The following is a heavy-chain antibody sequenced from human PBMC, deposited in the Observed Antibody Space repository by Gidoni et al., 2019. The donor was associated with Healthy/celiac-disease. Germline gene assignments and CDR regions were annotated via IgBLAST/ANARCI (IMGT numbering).Heavy chain of an antibody. D-gene: IGHD3-10*01. V-gene: IGHV3-66*01. Sequence: EVQPVESGGGLVQPGGSLRRSCAASGSTVRSNYISWVRQAPGKGLEWVSVIYSCGSTYYADSVKGRFTISRDNSKNTLYLQMNSLRAEDTAVYYCARVRKYYGSGSYRYYYYMDVWGKGTTVTVSS. J-gene: IGHJ6*03. CDR1: GSTVRSNY. CDR2: IYSCGST. CDR3: ARVRKYYGSGSYRYYYYMDV.